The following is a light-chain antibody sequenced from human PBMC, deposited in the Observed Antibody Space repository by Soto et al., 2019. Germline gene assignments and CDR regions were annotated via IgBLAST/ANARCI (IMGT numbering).Light chain of an antibody. CDR1: SSNIGAGYD. V-gene: IGLV1-40*01. CDR2: GDN. Sequence: QSVLTQPPSVSGAPGQKITISFTGSSSNIGAGYDVPWYRQFPGAAPKLLISGDNNRPSGVPDRFSGSKSGTSASLAITGLQAEDEADYYCQSYASSLSRVFGTGTKVTVL. CDR3: QSYASSLSRV. J-gene: IGLJ1*01.